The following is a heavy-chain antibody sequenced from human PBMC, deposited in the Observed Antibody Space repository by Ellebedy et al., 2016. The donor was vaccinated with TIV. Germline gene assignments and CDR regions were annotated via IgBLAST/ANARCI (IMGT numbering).Heavy chain of an antibody. Sequence: GGSLRLXCAASGFTFSSYAMSWVRQAPGKGLEWVSSISSSSSYIYYADSVKGRFTISRDNAKNSLYLQMNSLRAEDTAVYYCARGAPSASGFGYWGQGTLVTVSS. J-gene: IGHJ4*02. V-gene: IGHV3-21*01. D-gene: IGHD6-6*01. CDR3: ARGAPSASGFGY. CDR2: ISSSSSYI. CDR1: GFTFSSYA.